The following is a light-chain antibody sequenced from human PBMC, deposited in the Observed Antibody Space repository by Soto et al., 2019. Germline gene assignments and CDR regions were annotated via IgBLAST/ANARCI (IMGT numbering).Light chain of an antibody. CDR3: GTWDSSLSVWV. CDR1: SSNIGNNY. J-gene: IGLJ3*02. CDR2: ENN. Sequence: QSVLTQPPSVSAAPGQKVTISCSGSSSNIGNNYVSWYQQLPGTAPKLLIYENNKRPSGIPDRFSGSKSGTSATLGITGLQTGDEADYYSGTWDSSLSVWVFGGGTKLTVL. V-gene: IGLV1-51*02.